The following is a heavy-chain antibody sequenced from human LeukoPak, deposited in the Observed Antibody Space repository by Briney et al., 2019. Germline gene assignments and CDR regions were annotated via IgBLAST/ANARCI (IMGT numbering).Heavy chain of an antibody. J-gene: IGHJ4*02. D-gene: IGHD3-16*01. CDR3: ARVGLGYAGAFDY. CDR1: GFTFSSYW. CDR2: IKQDGSEK. V-gene: IGHV3-7*01. Sequence: GGSLRLSCAASGFTFSSYWMSWVRQAPGKGLEWVANIKQDGSEKYYVDSVKGRFTISRDNAKNSLYLQMNSLRAEDTAVYYCARVGLGYAGAFDYWGQGTLVTVSS.